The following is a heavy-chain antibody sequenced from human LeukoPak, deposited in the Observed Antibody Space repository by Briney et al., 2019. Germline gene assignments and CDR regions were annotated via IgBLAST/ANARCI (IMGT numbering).Heavy chain of an antibody. CDR3: TTGYSSSWLQGLSDY. CDR2: IKSKTDGGTT. Sequence: GGSLRLSRAASGFTFSNAWMSWVRQAPGKGLEWVGRIKSKTDGGTTDYAAPVKGRFTISRDDSKNTLYLQMNSLKTEDTAVYYCTTGYSSSWLQGLSDYWGQGTLVTVSS. CDR1: GFTFSNAW. J-gene: IGHJ4*02. D-gene: IGHD6-13*01. V-gene: IGHV3-15*01.